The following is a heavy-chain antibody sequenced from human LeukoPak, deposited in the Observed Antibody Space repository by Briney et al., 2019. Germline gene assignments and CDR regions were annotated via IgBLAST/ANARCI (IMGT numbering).Heavy chain of an antibody. J-gene: IGHJ3*02. V-gene: IGHV1-46*01. Sequence: ASVKVSCKASGYTFINYYMHWVRQAPGQGLEWMGIINPSGGSTTYAQKFQGRVTMTRDLSTSTVYMNLSSLRSEDTAVYYCARIRSVAGPKDAFRIWGQGTMVTVSS. D-gene: IGHD6-19*01. CDR1: GYTFINYY. CDR2: INPSGGST. CDR3: ARIRSVAGPKDAFRI.